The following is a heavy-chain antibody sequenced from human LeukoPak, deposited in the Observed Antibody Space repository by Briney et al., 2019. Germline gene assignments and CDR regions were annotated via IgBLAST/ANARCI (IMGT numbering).Heavy chain of an antibody. Sequence: PGGSLRLSCAASGFTLSSYAMNWVRQAPGRGLECVSTISGSGDSTYYADSVKGRFTISRDKSKNTLYLQMNSLRAEDTAVYYCAKDFDRSGSYPGSPRAFDIWGQGTMVTVSS. CDR3: AKDFDRSGSYPGSPRAFDI. CDR2: ISGSGDST. J-gene: IGHJ3*02. CDR1: GFTLSSYA. D-gene: IGHD1-26*01. V-gene: IGHV3-23*01.